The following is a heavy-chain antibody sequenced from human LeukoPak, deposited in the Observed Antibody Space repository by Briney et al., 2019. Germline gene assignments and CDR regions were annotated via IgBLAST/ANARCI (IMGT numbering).Heavy chain of an antibody. D-gene: IGHD1-1*01. J-gene: IGHJ5*02. Sequence: PSETLSLTCTVSGGSISSYYWNWIRQPPGKGLEWIGYIYYSGSTNYNPSLKSRVTISVDTSKNQFSLKLSSVTAADTAVYYCARERERWFDPWGQGTLVTVSS. CDR3: ARERERWFDP. CDR1: GGSISSYY. CDR2: IYYSGST. V-gene: IGHV4-59*01.